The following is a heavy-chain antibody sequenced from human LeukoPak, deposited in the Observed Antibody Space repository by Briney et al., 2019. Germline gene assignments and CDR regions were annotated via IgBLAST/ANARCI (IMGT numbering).Heavy chain of an antibody. J-gene: IGHJ4*02. V-gene: IGHV3-23*01. CDR3: ARSEQWLTKRGGFLVDY. CDR1: GITFGTYA. CDR2: IGGNGRDT. Sequence: GGSLRLSCAASGITFGTYAMSWVRQAPGRGLEWVSTIGGNGRDTYYADSVKGRSTISRDNFKNTLYLQMNSLRAEDTAVYYCARSEQWLTKRGGFLVDYWGQGTLVTVSS. D-gene: IGHD6-19*01.